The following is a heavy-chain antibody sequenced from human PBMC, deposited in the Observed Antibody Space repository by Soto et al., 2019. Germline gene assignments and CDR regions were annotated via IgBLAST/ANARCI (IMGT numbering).Heavy chain of an antibody. Sequence: ASVKVSCKASGYTFTSYGISWVRQAPGQGLEWMGWISAYNGNTNYAQKLQGRVTMTTDTSTSTAYMELRSLRSDDTAVYYRAGDRGGVTFGGVIVLSWFDPWGQGTLVTVSS. V-gene: IGHV1-18*04. J-gene: IGHJ5*02. D-gene: IGHD3-16*02. CDR3: AGDRGGVTFGGVIVLSWFDP. CDR2: ISAYNGNT. CDR1: GYTFTSYG.